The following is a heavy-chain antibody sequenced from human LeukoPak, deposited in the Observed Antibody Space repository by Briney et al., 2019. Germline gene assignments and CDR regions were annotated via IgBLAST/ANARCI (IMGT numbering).Heavy chain of an antibody. V-gene: IGHV3-30*01. CDR1: GFTFSTYA. J-gene: IGHJ3*02. CDR3: ARGPPCGSASCYKWADGFDI. Sequence: GGSLRLSCAASGFTFSTYAMHWVRQAPGKGLEWVAAISYDGSSKYYADTVRGRFTISRDNSKDTLYLQMNNLRPEDTAVHYCARGPPCGSASCYKWADGFDIWGQGTVVTVSS. D-gene: IGHD2-2*02. CDR2: ISYDGSSK.